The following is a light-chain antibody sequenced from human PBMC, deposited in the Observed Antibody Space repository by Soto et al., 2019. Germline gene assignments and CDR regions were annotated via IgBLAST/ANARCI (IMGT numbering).Light chain of an antibody. CDR3: MQALQTPPT. J-gene: IGKJ1*01. V-gene: IGKV2-28*01. CDR1: QSLLKSTGYNY. Sequence: DIVMTQSPLSLPVTPGEPASISCRSSQSLLKSTGYNYLDWYLQKPGQSPQLLIYLGSNRASGVPARFSGSGSGTDFTLKISRVEAEDVGVYYCMQALQTPPTFGQGTKVEIK. CDR2: LGS.